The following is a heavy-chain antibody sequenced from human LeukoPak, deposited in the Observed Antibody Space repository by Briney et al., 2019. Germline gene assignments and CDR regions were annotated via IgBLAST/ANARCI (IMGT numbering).Heavy chain of an antibody. J-gene: IGHJ3*02. CDR2: ISGSGGST. Sequence: RTGGSLRLPCAASGFTFSSYAMSWVRQAPGKGLEWVSAISGSGGSTYYADSVKGRFTISRDNSKNTLYLQMNSLRAEDTAVYYCAKEGVLLWFGELLPNAFDIWGQGTMVTVSS. D-gene: IGHD3-10*01. CDR3: AKEGVLLWFGELLPNAFDI. CDR1: GFTFSSYA. V-gene: IGHV3-23*01.